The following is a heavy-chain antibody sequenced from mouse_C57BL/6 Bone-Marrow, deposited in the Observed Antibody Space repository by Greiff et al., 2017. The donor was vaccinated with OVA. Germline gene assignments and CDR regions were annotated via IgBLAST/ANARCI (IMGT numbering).Heavy chain of an antibody. CDR1: GFTFSSYA. V-gene: IGHV5-4*01. CDR2: ISDGGSYT. D-gene: IGHD5-5*01. Sequence: EVQGVESGGGLVKPGGSLKLSCAASGFTFSSYAMSWVRQTPEKRLEWVATISDGGSYTYYPDNVKGRFTISRDNAKNNLYLQMSHLKSEDTAMYYCARATYPSYWGQGTLVTVSA. CDR3: ARATYPSY. J-gene: IGHJ3*01.